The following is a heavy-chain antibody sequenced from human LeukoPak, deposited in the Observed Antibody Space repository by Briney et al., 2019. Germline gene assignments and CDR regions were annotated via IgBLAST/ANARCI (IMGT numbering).Heavy chain of an antibody. CDR1: GYTFINYY. D-gene: IGHD2-15*01. J-gene: IGHJ6*02. V-gene: IGHV1-46*01. Sequence: ASVKVSCKAPGYTFINYYMHWVRQAPGQGLEWMGIINPSGGSTSYAQKFQGRVTMTSDTSTGTVYMELSSLGSEDTAVYYCARPHYSDYYYYGMDVWGQGTTVTVSS. CDR3: ARPHYSDYYYYGMDV. CDR2: INPSGGST.